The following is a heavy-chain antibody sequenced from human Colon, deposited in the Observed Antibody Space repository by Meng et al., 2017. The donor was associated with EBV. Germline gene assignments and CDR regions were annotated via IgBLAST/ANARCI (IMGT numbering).Heavy chain of an antibody. CDR1: GVSLGSRTV. CDR2: IYHSGST. Sequence: RGRAKPSGTLSLPCPASGVSLGSRTVCSWVRQPPGKELEWIGEIYHSGSTKSTPSLKSRVTISVDESKNQFSLRLSSVTAADTAVYYCARVGAYCGGDCYPPRWGQGTLVTVSS. D-gene: IGHD2-21*02. V-gene: IGHV4-4*02. CDR3: ARVGAYCGGDCYPPR. J-gene: IGHJ4*02.